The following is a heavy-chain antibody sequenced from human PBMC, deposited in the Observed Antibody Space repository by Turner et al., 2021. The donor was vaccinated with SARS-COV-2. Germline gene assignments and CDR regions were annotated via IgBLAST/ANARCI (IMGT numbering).Heavy chain of an antibody. CDR2: FEPEDGET. CDR1: GYTLTELS. Sequence: QVQLVQSGAEVKKPGASVKVSCKVSGYTLTELSMHWVRQAPGTGLEWMGGFEPEDGETIYAQKFQGRVTMTEDTSTDTAYMELSSLRSEDTAVYYCATANTIFGVVTNYYYYYGMDVWGQGTTVTVSS. J-gene: IGHJ6*02. V-gene: IGHV1-24*01. D-gene: IGHD3-3*01. CDR3: ATANTIFGVVTNYYYYYGMDV.